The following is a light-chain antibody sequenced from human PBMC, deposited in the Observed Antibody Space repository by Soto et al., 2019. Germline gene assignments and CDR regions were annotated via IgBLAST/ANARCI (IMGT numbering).Light chain of an antibody. Sequence: EGVLTQSPGTLSLSPGERATLSFRVSQSVSSNHLAWYQQNRGQHPRLLIYGDSSRATGTPGRFSGSGSGTDFTLTITRLEPEDFAGYYCQQYGSSRQTFGQGVKVDI. V-gene: IGKV3-20*01. CDR1: QSVSSNH. CDR3: QQYGSSRQT. CDR2: GDS. J-gene: IGKJ1*01.